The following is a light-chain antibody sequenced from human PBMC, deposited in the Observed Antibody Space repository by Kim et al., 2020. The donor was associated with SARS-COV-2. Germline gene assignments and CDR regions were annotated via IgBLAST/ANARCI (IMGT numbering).Light chain of an antibody. V-gene: IGLV3-19*01. Sequence: SSELTQDPAVSVALGQTVRITCHGDSLRSYYASWYQQKPGQAPVLVIYGKNNRPSGIPDRFSGSSSGNTASLTITGAQAEDEADYYCNSRDSSGNHQFGG. J-gene: IGLJ2*01. CDR2: GKN. CDR3: NSRDSSGNHQ. CDR1: SLRSYY.